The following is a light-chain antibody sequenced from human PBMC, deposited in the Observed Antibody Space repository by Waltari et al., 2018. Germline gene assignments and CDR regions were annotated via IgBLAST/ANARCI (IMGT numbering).Light chain of an antibody. CDR3: CSYAGIWV. CDR2: DVT. Sequence: QSALTQPRSVSGSPGQSVTISCAGTGSAVGDFNPVSWYQQHPSKAPKRVIFDVTKPPSGVPDRFSGSKSGTSASLTVFGLQAEDEADYYCCSYAGIWVFGGGTKLTVL. CDR1: GSAVGDFNP. J-gene: IGLJ3*02. V-gene: IGLV2-11*01.